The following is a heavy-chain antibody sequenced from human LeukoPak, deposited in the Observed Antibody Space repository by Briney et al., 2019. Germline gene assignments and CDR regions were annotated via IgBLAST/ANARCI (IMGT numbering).Heavy chain of an antibody. CDR3: ARGAGYCSSTSCRSRFDY. D-gene: IGHD2-2*01. CDR2: IIPILGIA. V-gene: IGHV1-69*04. Sequence: SVKVSCKASGGTFSSYAISWMRQAPGQGLEWMGRIIPILGIANYAQKFQGRVTITADKSTSTAYMELSSLRSEDTAVYYCARGAGYCSSTSCRSRFDYWGQGTLVTVSS. CDR1: GGTFSSYA. J-gene: IGHJ4*02.